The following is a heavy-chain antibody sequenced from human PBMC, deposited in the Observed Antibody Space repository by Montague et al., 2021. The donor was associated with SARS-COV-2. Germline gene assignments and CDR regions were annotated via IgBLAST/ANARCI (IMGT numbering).Heavy chain of an antibody. D-gene: IGHD4-17*01. V-gene: IGHV4-61*09. J-gene: IGHJ5*02. CDR3: ARDPHDYGWFDP. Sequence: TLSLTCTVSGGSISSASYYWSWIRQPAGKGLEWIGHIYSAATTNYNPSPKSRVTISVDMSKNQFSLKMTSVTAADTAVYYCARDPHDYGWFDPWGQGTLVTVSS. CDR2: IYSAATT. CDR1: GGSISSASYY.